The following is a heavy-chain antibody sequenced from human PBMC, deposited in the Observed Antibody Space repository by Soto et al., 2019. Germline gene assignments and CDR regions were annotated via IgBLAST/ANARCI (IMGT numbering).Heavy chain of an antibody. CDR3: ARDRVPHADIVATTIAGIFDY. CDR1: GFTFSSYA. V-gene: IGHV3-30-3*01. CDR2: ISYDGSNK. Sequence: PGGSLRLSCAASGFTFSSYAMHWVRQAPGKGLEWVAVISYDGSNKYYADSVKGRFTISRDNSKNTLYLQMNSLRAEDTAVYYCARDRVPHADIVATTIAGIFDYWGQGTLVTVSS. J-gene: IGHJ4*02. D-gene: IGHD5-12*01.